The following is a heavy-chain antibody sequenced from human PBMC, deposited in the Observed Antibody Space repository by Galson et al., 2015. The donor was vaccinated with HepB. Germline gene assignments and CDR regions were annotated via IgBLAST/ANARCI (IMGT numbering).Heavy chain of an antibody. CDR1: GFSFSMFG. Sequence: SLRLSCAASGFSFSMFGLHWVRQAPGKGLEWVASVSHDGSKKYHADFVKGRFTISRDNSNNTLVMSGLRPEDTAVYYCAKDHLVFDNSGSPDSWGQGTLVAVSS. D-gene: IGHD3-22*01. CDR3: AKDHLVFDNSGSPDS. V-gene: IGHV3-30-3*01. CDR2: VSHDGSKK. J-gene: IGHJ4*02.